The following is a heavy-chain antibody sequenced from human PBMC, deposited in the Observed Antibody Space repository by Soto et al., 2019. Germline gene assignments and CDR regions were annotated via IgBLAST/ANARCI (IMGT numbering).Heavy chain of an antibody. CDR3: ARVPHY. CDR2: MYHSGSI. CDR1: GGSISSGGYS. V-gene: IGHV4-30-2*01. Sequence: QLQLQESGSGLVKPSQTLSLTCAVSGGSISSGGYSWSWIRQPPGKGLEGIGYMYHSGSIYYNPSLKRRVTISVDRSKNQFPLKLSSVTAADPAMYYCARVPHYWGQGTLVSVSS. J-gene: IGHJ4*02.